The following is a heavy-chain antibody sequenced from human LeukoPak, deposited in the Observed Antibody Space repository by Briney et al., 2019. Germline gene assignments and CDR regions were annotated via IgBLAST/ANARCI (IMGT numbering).Heavy chain of an antibody. D-gene: IGHD2-2*01. CDR2: IIPIFGTA. Sequence: SVKVSCKASGGTFSSYAISWVRQAPGQGLEWMGGIIPIFGTANYAQKFQGRVTITADETTSTAYMELSSLRSEDTAVYYCASLLGYCSSTSCSEHYWGQGTLVTVSS. J-gene: IGHJ4*02. CDR3: ASLLGYCSSTSCSEHY. V-gene: IGHV1-69*01. CDR1: GGTFSSYA.